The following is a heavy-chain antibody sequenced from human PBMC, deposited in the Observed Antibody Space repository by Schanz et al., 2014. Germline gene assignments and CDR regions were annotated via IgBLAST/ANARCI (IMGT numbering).Heavy chain of an antibody. CDR2: VPFDGSQK. CDR1: GFTFSSYA. CDR3: ARESSNDIVLVPGAVFDH. Sequence: LLESGGGVVQPGRSLRLSCAASGFTFSSYALHWVRQAPGKGLEWVAFVPFDGSQKFYADSVKGRFTISRDNSKNTVYLQMNSLRPGDTAVYYCARESSNDIVLVPGAVFDHWGQGILVTVSS. D-gene: IGHD2-2*01. J-gene: IGHJ4*02. V-gene: IGHV3-30*04.